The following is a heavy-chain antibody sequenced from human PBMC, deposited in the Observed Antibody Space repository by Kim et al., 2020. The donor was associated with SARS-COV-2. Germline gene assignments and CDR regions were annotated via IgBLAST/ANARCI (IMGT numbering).Heavy chain of an antibody. CDR1: GFTFSTHY. J-gene: IGHJ4*02. Sequence: GGSLRLSCEASGFTFSTHYMSWVRQAPGKGLEWVANIKEHASDESYADTVKGRFTISRDNARNSLYLQMNNLRAEDTAVYYCAKGWGFDNWGQGTLGTVS. V-gene: IGHV3-7*01. CDR3: AKGWGFDN. CDR2: IKEHASDE. D-gene: IGHD3-16*01.